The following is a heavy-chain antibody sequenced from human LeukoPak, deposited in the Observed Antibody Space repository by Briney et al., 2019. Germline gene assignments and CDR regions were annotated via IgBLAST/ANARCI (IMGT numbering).Heavy chain of an antibody. CDR2: ISSNGGST. V-gene: IGHV3-64D*09. CDR1: GFTFSNYA. CDR3: AKPRGGDSWAFDF. J-gene: IGHJ4*02. Sequence: GGSLRLSCSASGFTFSNYAMHWVRQAPGKGLEYVSSISSNGGSTFYADSLKGRFTISRDNSKNTLYLQMSSLRAEDTAVYYCAKPRGGDSWAFDFWGQGALVTVAS. D-gene: IGHD2-21*02.